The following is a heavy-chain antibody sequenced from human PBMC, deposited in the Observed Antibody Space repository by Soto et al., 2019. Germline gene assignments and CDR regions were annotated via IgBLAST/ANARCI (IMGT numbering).Heavy chain of an antibody. CDR2: IYHSGST. CDR1: GGSISSSNW. J-gene: IGHJ6*02. D-gene: IGHD1-1*01. V-gene: IGHV4-4*02. CDR3: AGTRTTGTTGFKDYGMDV. Sequence: SETLSLTCAVSGGSISSSNWWSWVRQPPGKGLERIGEIYHSGSTNYNPYLKSRVTISVDTSKNQFSLKLSSVTAADTAVYYCAGTRTTGTTGFKDYGMDVWGQGTTVT.